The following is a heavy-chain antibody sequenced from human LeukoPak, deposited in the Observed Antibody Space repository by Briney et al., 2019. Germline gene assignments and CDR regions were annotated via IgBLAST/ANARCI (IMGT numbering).Heavy chain of an antibody. Sequence: GGSLRLSCSTSRYSFSTYAMGWVRQAPGKGLEWVSTITGGGGTTYYADSVKGRFTISRDNFKNTLYLQMNSLRDHDTAVCYCASARENYYDRPFHHWGQGTLVTVSS. V-gene: IGHV3-23*01. D-gene: IGHD3-22*01. CDR2: ITGGGGTT. CDR3: ASARENYYDRPFHH. CDR1: RYSFSTYA. J-gene: IGHJ1*01.